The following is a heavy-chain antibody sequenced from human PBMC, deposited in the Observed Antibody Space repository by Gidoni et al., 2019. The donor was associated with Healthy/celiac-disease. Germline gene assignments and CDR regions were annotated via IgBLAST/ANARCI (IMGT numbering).Heavy chain of an antibody. D-gene: IGHD1-26*01. CDR3: AKLTWAGGY. J-gene: IGHJ4*02. Sequence: QVQLVESGGGVVQPGRSLTLPCAASGFTFSSYGMHWVRQAPGKGLEWVAVISYDGSNKYYADSVKGRFTISRDNSKNTLYLQMNSLRAEDTAVYYCAKLTWAGGYWGQGTLVTVSS. CDR2: ISYDGSNK. CDR1: GFTFSSYG. V-gene: IGHV3-30*18.